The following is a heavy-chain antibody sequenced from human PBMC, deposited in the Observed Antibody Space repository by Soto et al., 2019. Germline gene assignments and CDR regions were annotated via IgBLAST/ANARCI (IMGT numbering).Heavy chain of an antibody. Sequence: SVKVSCKASGGTFSSYTISWVRQAPGQGLEWMGRIIPILGIANYAQKFQGRVTITRDTSASTAYMELSSLRSGDTAVYYCARDVAAADYWGQGTLVTVSS. J-gene: IGHJ4*02. CDR1: GGTFSSYT. V-gene: IGHV1-69*04. CDR2: IIPILGIA. D-gene: IGHD6-13*01. CDR3: ARDVAAADY.